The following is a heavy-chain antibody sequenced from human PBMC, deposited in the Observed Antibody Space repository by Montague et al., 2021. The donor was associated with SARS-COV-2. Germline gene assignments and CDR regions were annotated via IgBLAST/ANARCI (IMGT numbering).Heavy chain of an antibody. CDR3: ASQLVPRRHFDY. Sequence: SLRLSCAASGFTFSSYAMHWVRQAPGKGLEWVAVISYDGSNKYYADSVKGRFTISRDNSKNTLYLQMNSLRAEDTAVYYCASQLVPRRHFDYWGQGTLVTVSS. V-gene: IGHV3-30-3*01. D-gene: IGHD6-6*01. J-gene: IGHJ4*02. CDR2: ISYDGSNK. CDR1: GFTFSSYA.